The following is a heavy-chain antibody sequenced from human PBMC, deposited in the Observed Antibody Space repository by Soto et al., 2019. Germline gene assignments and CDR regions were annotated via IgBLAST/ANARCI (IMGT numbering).Heavy chain of an antibody. V-gene: IGHV1-18*04. CDR1: GYTFTSYG. D-gene: IGHD3-22*01. Sequence: ASVKVSWKASGYTFTSYGISWVRQAPGQGPEWMGWISGHNGNTNHPQSLQGRVTMTTDTSRNTAYMELRSLRSDDTAVYYCARHRFNYYDNTVYYYFDYWGQGTLDTVSS. CDR2: ISGHNGNT. J-gene: IGHJ4*02. CDR3: ARHRFNYYDNTVYYYFDY.